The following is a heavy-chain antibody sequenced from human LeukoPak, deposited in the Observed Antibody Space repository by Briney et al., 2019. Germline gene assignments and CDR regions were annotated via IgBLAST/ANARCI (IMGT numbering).Heavy chain of an antibody. D-gene: IGHD6-6*01. J-gene: IGHJ4*02. V-gene: IGHV3-7*01. Sequence: PGGSLRLSCAASGFTFRTSWMSWVRQAPGKGLEWVANIKEDGSAKNYVDSVKGRFTISRDNSKNTLYLQMNSLRAEDTAVYYCANLYSSSFVFNWGQGTLVTVSS. CDR2: IKEDGSAK. CDR1: GFTFRTSW. CDR3: ANLYSSSFVFN.